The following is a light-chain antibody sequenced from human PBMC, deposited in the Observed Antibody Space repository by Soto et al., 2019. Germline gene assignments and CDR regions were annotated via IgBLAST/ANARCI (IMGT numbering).Light chain of an antibody. Sequence: DIVMTQSPDSLAVSLGERATINCKSSQSVLYSLNNKNYLSWYQQKPGQPPKLLIFWASTRESGVPDRFSGSRSGTDFTLTINNLQAEDVAVYYCQQYYSSPLTFGGGTKVEVK. V-gene: IGKV4-1*01. J-gene: IGKJ4*01. CDR1: QSVLYSLNNKNY. CDR2: WAS. CDR3: QQYYSSPLT.